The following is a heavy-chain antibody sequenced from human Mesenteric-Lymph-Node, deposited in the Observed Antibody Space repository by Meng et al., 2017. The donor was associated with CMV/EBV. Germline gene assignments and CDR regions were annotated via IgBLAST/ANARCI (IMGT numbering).Heavy chain of an antibody. J-gene: IGHJ1*01. V-gene: IGHV1-2*06. D-gene: IGHD2-2*01. CDR2: INPNSGGT. Sequence: GYTFTAYYVHWVRQATGQGLEWMGRINPNSGGTNYAQKFQGRVTMTRDSSTSTAYMELSGLRSDDSAEYYCARSGYCTTTICLEYFQLWGQGTLVTVS. CDR1: GYTFTAYY. CDR3: ARSGYCTTTICLEYFQL.